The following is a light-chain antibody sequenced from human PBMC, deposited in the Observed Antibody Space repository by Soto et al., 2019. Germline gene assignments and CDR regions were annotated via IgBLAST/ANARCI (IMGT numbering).Light chain of an antibody. CDR3: QQYNSYSGA. V-gene: IGKV1-5*03. CDR2: KAS. Sequence: PMTQSPSSVSASVGDSVTITCXASQAISSWLAWYQQKPGKAPKLLIYKASSLQSGVPSRFSGSGSGTEFTLTISSLQPDDFATYYCQQYNSYSGAFGQGTKVDIK. J-gene: IGKJ1*01. CDR1: QAISSW.